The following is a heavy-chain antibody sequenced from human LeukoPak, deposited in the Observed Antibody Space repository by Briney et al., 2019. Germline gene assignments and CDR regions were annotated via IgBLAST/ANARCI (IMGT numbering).Heavy chain of an antibody. CDR3: ARANPGTVDY. CDR2: ICYDGSNK. J-gene: IGHJ4*02. CDR1: GFTFSSYG. D-gene: IGHD1/OR15-1a*01. Sequence: GKSLRLSCAAYGFTFSSYGRHWVRQAPGKGLEWVAAICYDGSNKYYADSVKGRFTISRDNSKNTLYLQMNSLRAEDTAVYYCARANPGTVDYWGQGNLVTVSS. V-gene: IGHV3-33*01.